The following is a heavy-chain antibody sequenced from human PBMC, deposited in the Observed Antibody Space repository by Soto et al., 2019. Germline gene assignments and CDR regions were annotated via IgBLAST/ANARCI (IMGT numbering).Heavy chain of an antibody. D-gene: IGHD2-15*01. J-gene: IGHJ4*02. CDR3: ARGSPKGYRTSRLDS. CDR1: GFTFSTYW. Sequence: PGGSLRLSCAASGFTFSTYWMGWVRQAPGKGLEWVANIKHDGSDKFYVDSVMGRFTISRDNAENSLYLQMNSLRAEDTAVYHCARGSPKGYRTSRLDSWGQGTLVTVSS. V-gene: IGHV3-7*01. CDR2: IKHDGSDK.